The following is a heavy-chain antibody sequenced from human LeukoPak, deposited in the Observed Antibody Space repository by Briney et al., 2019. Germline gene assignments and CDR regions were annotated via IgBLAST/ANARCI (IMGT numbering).Heavy chain of an antibody. D-gene: IGHD1-1*01. Sequence: KASQTLSLTCAVSGGSISSGDYSWSWIRQPLGKGLEWIGYIYHSGSTYYNPSPKSRVTISVDRSKNQFSLRLSSVTAADTAVYYCARDQGYPPYGMDVWGQGTTVTVSS. CDR1: GGSISSGDYS. CDR2: IYHSGST. CDR3: ARDQGYPPYGMDV. J-gene: IGHJ6*02. V-gene: IGHV4-30-2*01.